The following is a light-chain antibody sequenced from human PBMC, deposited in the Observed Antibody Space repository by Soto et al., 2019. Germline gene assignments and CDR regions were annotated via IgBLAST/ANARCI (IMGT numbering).Light chain of an antibody. CDR2: EVS. Sequence: QSALTQPASVSGSPGQSITISCAGTMRDVGGYNLVSWYQQHPGRAPQLILYEVSNWPSGVSRRFSGSKSGNTASLTISGLQAEDEAHYYCSSYTSDNRNYVFGTGTKLTVL. CDR1: MRDVGGYNL. J-gene: IGLJ1*01. V-gene: IGLV2-14*01. CDR3: SSYTSDNRNYV.